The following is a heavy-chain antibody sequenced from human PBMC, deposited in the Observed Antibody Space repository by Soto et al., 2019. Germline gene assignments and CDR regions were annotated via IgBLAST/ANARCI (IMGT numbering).Heavy chain of an antibody. CDR1: GGSISSSSYY. V-gene: IGHV4-39*01. CDR2: IYYSGST. Sequence: QLQLQESGPGLVKPSETLSLTCTVSGGSISSSSYYWGWIRQPPGKGLEWIGSIYYSGSTYYNPSLKSRVTISVDTSKNQFSLKLSSVTAADTAVYYCARGGMVAATAGGDYWGQGTLVTVSS. J-gene: IGHJ4*02. CDR3: ARGGMVAATAGGDY. D-gene: IGHD2-15*01.